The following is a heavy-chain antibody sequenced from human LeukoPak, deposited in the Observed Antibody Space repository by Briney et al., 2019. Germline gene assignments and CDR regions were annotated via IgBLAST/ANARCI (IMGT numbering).Heavy chain of an antibody. CDR2: VSGSGGST. J-gene: IGHJ4*02. V-gene: IGHV3-23*01. D-gene: IGHD3-10*01. Sequence: PGGSLRLSCAASGFTFSNYAMSWVRQAPGRGLEWVSTVSGSGGSTYYADSVKGRFTISRDNSKNTFYLQMNSLRAEDTAVYYCAKDEVTSGSYSTYWGPGTLVTVSS. CDR1: GFTFSNYA. CDR3: AKDEVTSGSYSTY.